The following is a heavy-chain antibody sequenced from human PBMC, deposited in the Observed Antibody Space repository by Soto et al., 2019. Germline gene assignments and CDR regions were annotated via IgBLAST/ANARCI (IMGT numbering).Heavy chain of an antibody. D-gene: IGHD3-10*01. CDR2: IYYSVST. CDR1: GGSISSYY. V-gene: IGHV4-59*01. J-gene: IGHJ5*02. Sequence: SETLSLTCTVSGGSISSYYWSWIRQPPGKGLEWIGYIYYSVSTNYNPSLKSRVTISVDTSKNQFSLKLSSVTAADTAVYYCARAYGLLWFGELSHNWFDPWGQGTLVTVSS. CDR3: ARAYGLLWFGELSHNWFDP.